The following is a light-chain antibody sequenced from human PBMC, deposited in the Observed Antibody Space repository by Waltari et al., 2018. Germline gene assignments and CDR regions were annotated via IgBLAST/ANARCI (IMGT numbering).Light chain of an antibody. Sequence: EIVLTQSPGTLSLSPGQTATLSCWASQSVSSSFLAWYQQRPGQAPRLLIYAASNRATGIPARFRGSGSGTDFTLTITRLEPEDFAVYYCQHYGSAPPYTFGQGTKLEIK. V-gene: IGKV3-20*01. J-gene: IGKJ2*01. CDR3: QHYGSAPPYT. CDR2: AAS. CDR1: QSVSSSF.